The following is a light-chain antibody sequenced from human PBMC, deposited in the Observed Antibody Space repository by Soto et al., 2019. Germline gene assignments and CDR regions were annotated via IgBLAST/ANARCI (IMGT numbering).Light chain of an antibody. J-gene: IGLJ1*01. CDR1: SSDVGGYDY. CDR3: CSFAGDPYV. CDR2: DVH. V-gene: IGLV2-11*01. Sequence: QSVLTQPRSVSASPGQSVVISCTGTSSDVGGYDYVSWYQQHPGKAPKLMIYDVHKRPSGVPDRFSGSKSGNTASLTISGLQAEDEADYYCCSFAGDPYVFGTGTKLTVL.